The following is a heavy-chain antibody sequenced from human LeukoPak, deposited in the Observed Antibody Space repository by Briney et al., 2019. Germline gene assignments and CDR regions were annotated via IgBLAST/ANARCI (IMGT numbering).Heavy chain of an antibody. V-gene: IGHV3-53*04. CDR3: ARLLWFGENVFDY. J-gene: IGHJ4*02. CDR1: GFTVSSNY. Sequence: PGGSLRLSCAASGFTVSSNYMSWVRQAPGKGLEWVSVIYSGGSTYYADSVKGRFTIPRHNSKNTLYLQMNSLRAEDTAVYYCARLLWFGENVFDYWGQGTLVTVSS. D-gene: IGHD3-10*01. CDR2: IYSGGST.